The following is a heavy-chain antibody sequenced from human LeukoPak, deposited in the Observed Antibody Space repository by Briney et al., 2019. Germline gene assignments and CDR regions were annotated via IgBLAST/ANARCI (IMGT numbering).Heavy chain of an antibody. V-gene: IGHV3-23*01. D-gene: IGHD2-15*01. CDR3: AKVSYLGCSGGSCYLHYFDY. J-gene: IGHJ4*02. CDR2: ISGSGGST. CDR1: GFTFSNAW. Sequence: PGGSLRLSCAASGFTFSNAWMSWVRQAPGKGLEWVSAISGSGGSTYYADSVKGRFTISRDNSKNTLYLQMNSLRAEDTAVYYCAKVSYLGCSGGSCYLHYFDYWGQGTLVTVSS.